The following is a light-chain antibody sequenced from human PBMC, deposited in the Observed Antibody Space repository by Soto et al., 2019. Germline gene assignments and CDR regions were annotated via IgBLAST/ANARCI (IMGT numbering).Light chain of an antibody. CDR1: QSLTTSD. V-gene: IGKV3-20*01. Sequence: EIVLTQSPGTLSLSPGERATLSCMASQSLTTSDLDWYKQKPGQAPRLLNYGASSTATGIPGRFSGGGSGTDFTLTISRLEPEDFAVYYCQQYESSPPSYTFGQGTQLEIK. J-gene: IGKJ2*01. CDR2: GAS. CDR3: QQYESSPPSYT.